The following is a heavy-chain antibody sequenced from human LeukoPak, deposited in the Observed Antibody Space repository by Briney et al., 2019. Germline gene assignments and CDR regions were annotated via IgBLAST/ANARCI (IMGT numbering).Heavy chain of an antibody. J-gene: IGHJ4*02. CDR2: INPNSGDT. V-gene: IGHV1-2*02. Sequence: GASVKVSCKASGYTFTGYDINWVRQAPGQGLEWMGWINPNSGDTNYAQRFKGRVTLTRDASISTGYMELSSLRSDDTGVYYCARNGPWPIGSGNHPHDYWGQGTLVTVSS. CDR1: GYTFTGYD. D-gene: IGHD1-14*01. CDR3: ARNGPWPIGSGNHPHDY.